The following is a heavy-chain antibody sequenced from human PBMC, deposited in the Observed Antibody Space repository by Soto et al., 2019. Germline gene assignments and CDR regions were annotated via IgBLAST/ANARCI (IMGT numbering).Heavy chain of an antibody. V-gene: IGHV1-69*08. CDR2: IIPILGIA. CDR1: GGTFSSYT. D-gene: IGHD4-17*01. J-gene: IGHJ4*02. CDR3: AREDYVGNSGRGDY. Sequence: QVQLVQSGAEVKKPGSSVKVSCKASGGTFSSYTISWVRQAPGQGLEWMCRIIPILGIANYAQKFHGRVTITADKSTSPASMELSSLRSEDTAVYYCAREDYVGNSGRGDYWGQGTLVTVSS.